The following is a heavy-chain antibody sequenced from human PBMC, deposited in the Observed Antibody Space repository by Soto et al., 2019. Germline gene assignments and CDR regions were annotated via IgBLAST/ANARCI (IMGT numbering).Heavy chain of an antibody. Sequence: EVQLVESGGGLIQPGGSLRLSCEASGFTVSDNYMTWVRQAPGKGLEWVSLIYSDVYSAGTTYYADSVKGRFTIFRDNSTNTLYLQMDSLISEDAALYFCARELVEGINSNADCYGLGVWGQGTTVTVSS. CDR1: GFTVSDNY. J-gene: IGHJ6*02. V-gene: IGHV3-53*01. CDR3: ARELVEGINSNADCYGLGV. D-gene: IGHD4-17*01. CDR2: IYSDVYSAGTT.